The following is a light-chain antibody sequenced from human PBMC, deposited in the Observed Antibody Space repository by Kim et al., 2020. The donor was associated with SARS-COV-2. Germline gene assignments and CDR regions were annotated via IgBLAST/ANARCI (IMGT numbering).Light chain of an antibody. CDR3: QSYDSSNVWV. V-gene: IGLV6-57*03. CDR1: SGSIASNY. CDR2: EDN. J-gene: IGLJ3*02. Sequence: KTVTIPCTRSSGSIASNYVQWYQQRPGSAPTTVIYEDNQRPSGVPDRFSGSIDSSSNSASLTISGLKTKDEADYYCQSYDSSNVWVFGGGTQLTVL.